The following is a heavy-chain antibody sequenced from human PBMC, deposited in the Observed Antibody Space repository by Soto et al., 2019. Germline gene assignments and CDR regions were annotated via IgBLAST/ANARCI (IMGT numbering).Heavy chain of an antibody. V-gene: IGHV3-23*01. CDR2: ISGSGDST. CDR3: AKDGSYYDYVWGTYRYLFDN. D-gene: IGHD3-16*02. CDR1: GFTFSGYG. J-gene: IGHJ4*02. Sequence: PGGSLRLSCAASGFTFSGYGMHWVRQAPGRGLEWVSTISGSGDSTYYADSVKGRFTISRDNSKNTLYLQMNSLRAEDTAEYYCAKDGSYYDYVWGTYRYLFDNWGQGALVTVSS.